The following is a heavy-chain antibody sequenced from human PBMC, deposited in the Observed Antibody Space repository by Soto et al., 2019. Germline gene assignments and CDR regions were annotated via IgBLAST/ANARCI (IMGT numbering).Heavy chain of an antibody. Sequence: GXXVQVSCEASAGTLNNYGISWVRQAPGQGLEWMGGVIPIFGTPNSSQKFLGRLTITSDRSTRTVYMELSGLRSEDTAIYYCASFPDYRNYQGDWFDPWGQGTLVTVSS. J-gene: IGHJ5*02. CDR3: ASFPDYRNYQGDWFDP. D-gene: IGHD4-4*01. CDR2: VIPIFGTP. CDR1: AGTLNNYG. V-gene: IGHV1-69*06.